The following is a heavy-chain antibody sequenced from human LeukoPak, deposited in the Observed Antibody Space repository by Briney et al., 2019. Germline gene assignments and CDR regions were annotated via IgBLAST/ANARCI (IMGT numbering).Heavy chain of an antibody. CDR1: GGSISNYY. J-gene: IGHJ4*02. CDR2: IYYSGST. V-gene: IGHV4-59*01. D-gene: IGHD5-18*01. CDR3: ARGPYSYGYFPFDY. Sequence: SETLSLTCIVSGGSISNYYWSWIRQPPGKGLEWIGYIYYSGSTNYNPSLKSRVTISVDTSKNQFSLKLSSVTAADTAVYYCARGPYSYGYFPFDYWGQGTLVTVSS.